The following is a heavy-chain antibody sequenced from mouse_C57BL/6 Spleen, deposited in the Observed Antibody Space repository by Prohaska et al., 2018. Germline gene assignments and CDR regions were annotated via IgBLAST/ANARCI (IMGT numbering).Heavy chain of an antibody. D-gene: IGHD2-1*01. CDR3: RRYGNYWYFDV. CDR2: INSDGSAI. CDR1: GFTFSCFW. V-gene: IGHV11-2*01. Sequence: EVQLLETGGGLVQPGGSRGLSCEGSGFTFSCFWMSWVRQTPGKTLEWIGDINSDGSAINYEPSIKDRFTIFRDNDKSTLYLQMSNVRSEDTATYFCRRYGNYWYFDVWGTGTTVTVSS. J-gene: IGHJ1*03.